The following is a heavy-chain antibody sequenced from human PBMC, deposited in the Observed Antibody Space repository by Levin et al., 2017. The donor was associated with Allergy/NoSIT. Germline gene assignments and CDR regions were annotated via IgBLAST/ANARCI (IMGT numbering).Heavy chain of an antibody. Sequence: GESLKISCAASGFTFSSYGMHWVRQAPGKGLEWVAVISYDGSNKYYADSVKGRFTISRDNSKNTLYLQMNSLRAEDTAVYYCAKDLQLWGDYPYFDYWGQGTLVTVSS. D-gene: IGHD4-17*01. CDR3: AKDLQLWGDYPYFDY. CDR2: ISYDGSNK. CDR1: GFTFSSYG. V-gene: IGHV3-30*18. J-gene: IGHJ4*02.